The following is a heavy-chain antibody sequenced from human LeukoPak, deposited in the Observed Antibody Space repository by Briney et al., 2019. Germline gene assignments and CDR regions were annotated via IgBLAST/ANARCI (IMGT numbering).Heavy chain of an antibody. J-gene: IGHJ4*02. Sequence: ASVKVSCKASGYTFTGYYIHWVRQAPGQGLEWMGWISAYNGNTNYAQKLQGRVTMTTDTSTSTAYMELRSLRSGDTAVYYCARTTSYTMTTVVGFDYWGQGTLVTVSS. CDR2: ISAYNGNT. CDR1: GYTFTGYY. D-gene: IGHD4-23*01. V-gene: IGHV1-18*04. CDR3: ARTTSYTMTTVVGFDY.